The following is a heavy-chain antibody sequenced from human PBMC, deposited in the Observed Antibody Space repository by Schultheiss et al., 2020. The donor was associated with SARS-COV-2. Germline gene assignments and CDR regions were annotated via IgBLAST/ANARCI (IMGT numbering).Heavy chain of an antibody. V-gene: IGHV3-30*14. CDR1: GFAFSSYA. D-gene: IGHD5-24*01. CDR3: VKDRWIDY. J-gene: IGHJ4*02. Sequence: GGSLRLSCAASGFAFSSYALHWVRRAPGKGLEWVAVISYDGSNKYYADSVKGRFTISRDNSKNTLYLQMTSLRTEDTALYYCVKDRWIDYWGQGILVTVSS. CDR2: ISYDGSNK.